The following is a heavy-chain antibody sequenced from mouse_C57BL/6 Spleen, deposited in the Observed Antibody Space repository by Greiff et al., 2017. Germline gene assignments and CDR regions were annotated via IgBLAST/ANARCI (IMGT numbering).Heavy chain of an antibody. V-gene: IGHV2-6-1*01. J-gene: IGHJ2*01. Sequence: VKLMESGPGLVAPSQSLSITCTVSGFSLTSYGVHWVRQPPGKGLEWLVVIWSDGSTTYNSALKSRLSISKDNSKSQVFLKMNSLQTDDTAMYYCARHGHDYDYFDYWGQGTTLTVSS. CDR1: GFSLTSYG. CDR2: IWSDGST. CDR3: ARHGHDYDYFDY. D-gene: IGHD2-4*01.